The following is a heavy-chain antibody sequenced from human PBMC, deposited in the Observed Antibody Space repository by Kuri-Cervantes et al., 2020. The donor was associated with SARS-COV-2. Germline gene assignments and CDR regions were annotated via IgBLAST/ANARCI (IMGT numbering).Heavy chain of an antibody. CDR2: INHSGST. CDR3: ARGDCSSTSCYTWGAENY. V-gene: IGHV4-34*01. Sequence: SETLSLTCAVYGGSFSGYYWSWIRRPPGKGLEWIGEINHSGSTNYNPSLKSRVTISVDTSKNQFSLKLNSVTAADTAVYYCARGDCSSTSCYTWGAENYWGQGTLVTVSS. J-gene: IGHJ4*02. D-gene: IGHD2-2*02. CDR1: GGSFSGYY.